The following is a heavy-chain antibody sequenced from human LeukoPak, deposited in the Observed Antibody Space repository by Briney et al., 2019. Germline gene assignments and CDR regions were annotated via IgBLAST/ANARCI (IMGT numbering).Heavy chain of an antibody. V-gene: IGHV4-4*07. CDR1: GGSINNYY. CDR2: IYTRGST. D-gene: IGHD2-15*01. CDR3: ARGRYCSADICSGGDAFDI. Sequence: SETLSLTCTVSGGSINNYYWSWIRQPAGKGLEWIGRIYTRGSTNYNPSLKGRVTMSVDTSKNQFSLKLSSVTAADTAVYYCARGRYCSADICSGGDAFDIWGQGTMISVSS. J-gene: IGHJ3*02.